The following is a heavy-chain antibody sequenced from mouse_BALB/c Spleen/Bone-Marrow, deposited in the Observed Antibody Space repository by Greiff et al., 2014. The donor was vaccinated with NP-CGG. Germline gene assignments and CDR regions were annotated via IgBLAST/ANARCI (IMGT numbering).Heavy chain of an antibody. V-gene: IGHV1-87*01. J-gene: IGHJ4*01. CDR1: GYNFNNYW. Sequence: QVQLQQSGAELARPGASVKLSCKASGYNFNNYWMQWIKQRPGQGLEWIGAIYPGDGDTRYTQKFKGKATLTADKSSSTAYMQLSSLASEDSAVYYFARDGKYPLAMYYLVQGTSFTVSA. CDR2: IYPGDGDT. D-gene: IGHD2-1*01. CDR3: ARDGKYPLAMYY.